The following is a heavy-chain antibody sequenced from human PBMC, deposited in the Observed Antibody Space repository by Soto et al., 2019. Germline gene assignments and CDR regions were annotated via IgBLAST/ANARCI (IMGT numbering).Heavy chain of an antibody. D-gene: IGHD1-26*01. CDR3: AKDISSGAGDYCDY. J-gene: IGHJ4*02. V-gene: IGHV3-23*01. CDR1: GFTFSSYA. Sequence: EVQLLDSGGGLVQPGGSLRLSCAASGFTFSSYAMSWVRQAPGKGLEWVSGISSSGGRTYYADSVKGRFAISRDNSKNTLYLQMNSLIAEDTAVYYCAKDISSGAGDYCDYWGQGTLVTVSS. CDR2: ISSSGGRT.